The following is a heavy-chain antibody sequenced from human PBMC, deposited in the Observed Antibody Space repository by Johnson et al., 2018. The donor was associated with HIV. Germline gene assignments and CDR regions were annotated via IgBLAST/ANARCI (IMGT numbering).Heavy chain of an antibody. CDR2: IKQHGSEK. CDR3: AREGVGTLLLGDEGAFDI. J-gene: IGHJ3*02. CDR1: GFTFDDYG. Sequence: VQLVESGGGVVRPGGSLRLSCAASGFTFDDYGMSWVRQAPGKGLEWVANIKQHGSEKYYVDSVKGRFTISRDNAKNSLFLQMNSLRDEDTAVYYCAREGVGTLLLGDEGAFDIWGQGTMVTVSS. V-gene: IGHV3-7*01. D-gene: IGHD3-10*01.